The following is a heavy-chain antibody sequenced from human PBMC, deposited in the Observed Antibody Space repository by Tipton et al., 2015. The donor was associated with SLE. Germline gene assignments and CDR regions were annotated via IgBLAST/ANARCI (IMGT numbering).Heavy chain of an antibody. D-gene: IGHD6-13*01. V-gene: IGHV4-39*07. CDR2: IYYSGST. J-gene: IGHJ1*01. CDR1: GGSISSSSYY. Sequence: TLSLTCTVSGGSISSSSYYWGWIRQPPGKGLEWIGSIYYSGSTYYNPSLKSRVTISVDTSKNQFSLKLSSVTAADTAVYYCARGGSIAAAGTWGQGTLATVSS. CDR3: ARGGSIAAAGT.